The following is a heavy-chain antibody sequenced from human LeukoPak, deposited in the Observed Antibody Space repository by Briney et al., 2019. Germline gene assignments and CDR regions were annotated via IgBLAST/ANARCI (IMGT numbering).Heavy chain of an antibody. CDR2: IYHSGST. Sequence: SETLSLTCAVSGGSISSNSYYWGWIRQPPGKGLEWIGEIYHSGSTNYNPSLKSRVTISVDESKNQFSLNLSSVTAADTAIYYCAREGTGNHFDYWGQGTLVTVSS. CDR3: AREGTGNHFDY. V-gene: IGHV4-39*07. D-gene: IGHD2-8*02. CDR1: GGSISSNSYY. J-gene: IGHJ4*02.